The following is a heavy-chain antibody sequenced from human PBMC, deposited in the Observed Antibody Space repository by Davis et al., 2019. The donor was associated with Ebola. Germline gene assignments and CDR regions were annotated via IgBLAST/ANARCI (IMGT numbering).Heavy chain of an antibody. V-gene: IGHV3-74*01. CDR3: VRDTIEGATTFDY. CDR2: IKSDGST. J-gene: IGHJ4*02. CDR1: GFPITNYW. D-gene: IGHD1-26*01. Sequence: GESLKISCAVSGFPITNYWTHWVRQAPGKGLVWVSRIKSDGSTTYADSVKGRFTISRDNTKNTLNLQMNSLRVEDTAVYYCVRDTIEGATTFDYWGQGTLVIVSS.